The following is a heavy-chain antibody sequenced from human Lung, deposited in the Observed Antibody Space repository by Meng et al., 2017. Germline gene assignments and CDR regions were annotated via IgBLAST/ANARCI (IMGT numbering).Heavy chain of an antibody. D-gene: IGHD4-23*01. V-gene: IGHV4-61*02. CDR2: IYTSGST. CDR1: CGSISSGSYY. CDR3: ARVSYGGPMDY. Sequence: QLQESGPGLVTPSQTLSLTCTVCCGSISSGSYYWSWIRQPAWKGLEWIGRIYTSGSTNYNPSLKSRVTISVDTSKNQFSLKLSSVTAADTAVYYCARVSYGGPMDYWGQGTLVTVSS. J-gene: IGHJ4*02.